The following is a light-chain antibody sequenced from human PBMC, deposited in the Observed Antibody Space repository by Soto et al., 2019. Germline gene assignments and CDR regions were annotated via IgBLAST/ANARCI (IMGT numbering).Light chain of an antibody. J-gene: IGKJ1*01. CDR3: LHEYNYPWT. V-gene: IGKV1-6*01. CDR1: QDIRNR. CDR2: GAS. Sequence: AIQMTQFPSSLSASVRDRVVTSCRTSQDIRNRLGWYQQKPGQAPKLLIFGASTLHSGVPSRFSGSGSGTRFTLTITSLQPEDVATYYCLHEYNYPWTFGQGTKVDI.